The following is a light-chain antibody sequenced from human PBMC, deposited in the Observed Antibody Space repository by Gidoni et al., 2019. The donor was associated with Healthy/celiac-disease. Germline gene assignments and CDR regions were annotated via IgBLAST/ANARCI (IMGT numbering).Light chain of an antibody. CDR2: DAS. CDR3: QQRSNQLT. CDR1: QSVSSY. Sequence: EMVLTQSPATLSLSPGERATLSCRASQSVSSYLAWYQQKPGQAPRLLIYDASNWATCIPSSSIGSGSGTDFTLTISSLEPPDFAVYYCQQRSNQLTFGGGTKVEIK. V-gene: IGKV3-11*01. J-gene: IGKJ4*01.